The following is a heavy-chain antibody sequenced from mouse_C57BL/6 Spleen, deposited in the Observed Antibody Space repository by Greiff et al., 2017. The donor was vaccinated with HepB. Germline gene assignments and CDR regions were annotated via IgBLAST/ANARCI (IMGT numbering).Heavy chain of an antibody. Sequence: EVKLVESGGGLVKPGGSLKLSCAASGFTFSSYAMSWVRQTPEKRLEWVATISDGGSYTYYPDNVKGRFTISRDNAKNNLYLQMSHLKSEDTAMYYCAREWLLRGTGFAYWGQGTLVTVSA. CDR3: AREWLLRGTGFAY. D-gene: IGHD2-3*01. J-gene: IGHJ3*01. CDR2: ISDGGSYT. CDR1: GFTFSSYA. V-gene: IGHV5-4*01.